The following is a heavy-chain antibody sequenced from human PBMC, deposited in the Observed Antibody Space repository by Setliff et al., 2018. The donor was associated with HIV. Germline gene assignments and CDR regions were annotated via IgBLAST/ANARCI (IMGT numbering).Heavy chain of an antibody. V-gene: IGHV4-31*03. CDR2: IYYSGST. CDR1: GGSISSGGYY. J-gene: IGHJ4*02. D-gene: IGHD3-16*01. Sequence: KASETLSLTCTVSGGSISSGGYYWSWIRQHPGKGLEWIGYIYYSGSTYYNPSLKSRVTISVDTSKNQFSLKLSSVTAADTAVYYCARQRHGGAGAHDYWGQGTLVTVSS. CDR3: ARQRHGGAGAHDY.